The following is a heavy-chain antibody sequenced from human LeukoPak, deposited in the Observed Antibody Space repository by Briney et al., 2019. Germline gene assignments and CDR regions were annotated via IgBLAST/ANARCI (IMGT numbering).Heavy chain of an antibody. J-gene: IGHJ5*02. Sequence: SVKVSCKASGYTFTSYGISWVRQAPGQGLEWMGGIIPIFGTANYAQKFQGRVTITADKSTSTAYMELSSLRSEDTAVYYCARHPHYDFWSGYSNWFDPWGQGTLVTVSS. CDR1: GYTFTSYG. CDR2: IIPIFGTA. V-gene: IGHV1-69*06. CDR3: ARHPHYDFWSGYSNWFDP. D-gene: IGHD3-3*01.